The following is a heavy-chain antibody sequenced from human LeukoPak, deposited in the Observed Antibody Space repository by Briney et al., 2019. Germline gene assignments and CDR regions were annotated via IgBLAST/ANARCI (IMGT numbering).Heavy chain of an antibody. CDR2: IYTSGST. CDR1: GGSISSYY. Sequence: SETLSLTCTVSGGSISSYYWSWIRQPAGKGLEWIGRIYTSGSTNYNPSLKSRVTMSVDTSKNQFSLKLSSVTAADTAVYYCARGIDSSVGYYMDVWGKGTTVTVSS. D-gene: IGHD3-22*01. CDR3: ARGIDSSVGYYMDV. V-gene: IGHV4-4*07. J-gene: IGHJ6*03.